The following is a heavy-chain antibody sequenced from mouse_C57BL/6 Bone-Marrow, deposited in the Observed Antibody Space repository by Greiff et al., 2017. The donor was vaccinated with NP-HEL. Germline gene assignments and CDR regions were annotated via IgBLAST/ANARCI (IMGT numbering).Heavy chain of an antibody. CDR3: ARGGTGPY. V-gene: IGHV1-81*01. J-gene: IGHJ3*01. CDR1: GYTFTSYG. CDR2: IYPRSGNT. Sequence: QVQLKESGAELARPGASVKLSCKASGYTFTSYGISWVKQRTGQGLEWIGEIYPRSGNTYYNEKFKGTPTLTADKSSSTSCMGLRSLTSEDSAVYFCARGGTGPYWGQGTLVTVSA. D-gene: IGHD3-3*01.